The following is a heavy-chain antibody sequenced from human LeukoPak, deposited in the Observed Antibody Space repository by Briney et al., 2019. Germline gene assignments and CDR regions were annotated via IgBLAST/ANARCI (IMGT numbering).Heavy chain of an antibody. CDR2: INHSGST. D-gene: IGHD5-18*01. V-gene: IGHV4-39*07. J-gene: IGHJ4*02. CDR3: AISDTAMVTGFDY. Sequence: SETLSLTCTVSGGSISSGPYYWGWIRQPPGKGLEWIGEINHSGSTNYNPSLKSRVTISVDTSKNQFSLKLSSVTAADTAVYYCAISDTAMVTGFDYWGQGTLVTVSS. CDR1: GGSISSGPYY.